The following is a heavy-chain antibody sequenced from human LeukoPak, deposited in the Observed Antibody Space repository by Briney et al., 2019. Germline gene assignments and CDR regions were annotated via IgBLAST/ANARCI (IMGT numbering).Heavy chain of an antibody. CDR1: GGSISSSYYY. Sequence: PSETLSLTCTVSGGSISSSYYYWGWIRQPPGKGLEWIGSIYSSGSTYYNPSLKSRVTISVDTSKNQFSLKLSSVTAADTAVYYCARESRQLSYFDYWGQGTLVTVSS. D-gene: IGHD2-2*01. CDR3: ARESRQLSYFDY. J-gene: IGHJ4*02. V-gene: IGHV4-39*07. CDR2: IYSSGST.